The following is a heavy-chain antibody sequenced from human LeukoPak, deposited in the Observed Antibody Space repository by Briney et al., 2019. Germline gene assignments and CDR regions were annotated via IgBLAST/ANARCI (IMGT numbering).Heavy chain of an antibody. D-gene: IGHD4-17*01. CDR1: GFTFSSYA. CDR3: TKDGRGTVTYYYYHGMDV. Sequence: GGSLRLSCVASGFTFSSYAMSWVRQAPGKGLEWVSGISGSGGSTYYADSVKGRFTISRDNSKNTLYLQMNSLRAEDTAVYYCTKDGRGTVTYYYYHGMDVWGQGTTVTVSS. CDR2: ISGSGGST. J-gene: IGHJ6*02. V-gene: IGHV3-23*01.